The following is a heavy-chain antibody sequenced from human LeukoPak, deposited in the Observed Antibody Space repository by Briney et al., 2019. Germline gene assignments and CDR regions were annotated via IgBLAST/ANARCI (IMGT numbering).Heavy chain of an antibody. CDR2: IYYSGST. V-gene: IGHV4-59*01. J-gene: IGHJ6*02. D-gene: IGHD5-18*01. Sequence: SETLSLTCTVSGGSISSYYWSWIRQPPGKGLEWIGYIYYSGSTNYNPSLKSRVTISVDTSKNQLSLKLSSVTAADTAVYYCARDASVGYSYGRDYYYYYGMDVWGQGTTVTVSS. CDR3: ARDASVGYSYGRDYYYYYGMDV. CDR1: GGSISSYY.